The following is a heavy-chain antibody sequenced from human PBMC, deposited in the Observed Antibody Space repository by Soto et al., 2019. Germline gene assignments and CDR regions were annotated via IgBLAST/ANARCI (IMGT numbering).Heavy chain of an antibody. D-gene: IGHD2-8*02. J-gene: IGHJ4*02. CDR1: GGTFRTYT. Sequence: QVQLVQSGAEVRKPGSAVKVSCKASGGTFRTYTFSWERQAPGQGLEWMGRIIPVTGVANYAQNFHDRVTISADESTSTAYMELRSLRSDDTAVYYCASHTPTGVVHWGQGTLVTVPS. CDR2: IIPVTGVA. V-gene: IGHV1-69*02. CDR3: ASHTPTGVVH.